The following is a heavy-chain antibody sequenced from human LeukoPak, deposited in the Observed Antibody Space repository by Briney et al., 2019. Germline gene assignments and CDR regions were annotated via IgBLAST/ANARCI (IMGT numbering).Heavy chain of an antibody. V-gene: IGHV3-15*07. D-gene: IGHD3-22*01. CDR3: ATDFYDST. Sequence: GGSLRLSCAASGFIFSNAWMNWVRQAPGKGLEWVGRIQSKADGATTYYAAPVKSRFTISRDDSKNTVYLEMNNLKTEDTAVYYCATDFYDSTWGQGTLVTVSS. CDR2: IQSKADGATT. J-gene: IGHJ5*02. CDR1: GFIFSNAW.